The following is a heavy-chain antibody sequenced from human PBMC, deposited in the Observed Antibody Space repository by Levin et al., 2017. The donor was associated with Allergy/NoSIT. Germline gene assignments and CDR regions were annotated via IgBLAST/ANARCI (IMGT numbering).Heavy chain of an antibody. D-gene: IGHD3-9*01. J-gene: IGHJ3*02. CDR2: IWYDGSNK. CDR1: GFTFSSYG. Sequence: GESLKISCAASGFTFSSYGMHWVRQAPGKGLEWVAVIWYDGSNKYYADSVKGRFTISRDNSKNTLYLQMNSLRAEDTAVYYCARGDQYYDILTGYPNAFDSWGQGTMVTVSS. V-gene: IGHV3-33*01. CDR3: ARGDQYYDILTGYPNAFDS.